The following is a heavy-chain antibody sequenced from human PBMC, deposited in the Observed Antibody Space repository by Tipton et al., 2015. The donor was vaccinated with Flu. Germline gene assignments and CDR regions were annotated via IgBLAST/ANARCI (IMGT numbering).Heavy chain of an antibody. CDR2: ISQDDDSPR. CDR1: GGTFSNYI. V-gene: IGHV3-30*03. J-gene: IGHJ4*02. D-gene: IGHD6-19*01. Sequence: PASGGTFSNYIMHWVRQSPGKALEWMAVISQDDDSPRHYAVSLKDRFTISRDNAKNSLYLQMNSLRAEDTALYYCASFPGYSSGWDITPYNFDYWGQGTLVTVSS. CDR3: ASFPGYSSGWDITPYNFDY.